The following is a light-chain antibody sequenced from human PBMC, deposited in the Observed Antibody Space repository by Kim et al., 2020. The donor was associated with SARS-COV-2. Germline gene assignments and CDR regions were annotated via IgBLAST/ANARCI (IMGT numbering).Light chain of an antibody. CDR2: DAS. CDR1: QSVSSY. J-gene: IGKJ2*01. CDR3: QQRSNWPPNT. V-gene: IGKV3-11*01. Sequence: LSPGERATRSCRARQSVSSYLAWYQQKPGQAPRLLIYDASNRATGIPARFSGSGSGTDFTLTISSLEPEDFAVYYCQQRSNWPPNTFGQGTKLEIK.